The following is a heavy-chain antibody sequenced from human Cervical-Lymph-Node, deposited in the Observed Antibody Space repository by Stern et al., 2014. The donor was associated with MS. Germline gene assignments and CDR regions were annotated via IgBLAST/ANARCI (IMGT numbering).Heavy chain of an antibody. CDR2: IYYRGST. D-gene: IGHD3-16*01. J-gene: IGHJ3*02. CDR3: ARDDHAGGAFDI. CDR1: GVSVSTAAYY. V-gene: IGHV4-31*03. Sequence: QLQLQESGPRLMKPSQTLSLTCTVSGVSVSTAAYYWSWIRQHPGKGLEWIGYIYYRGSTKYNLSLQSRVTISVDTSRNQFSLNLSSVTAADTAVYYCARDDHAGGAFDIWGQGTMVTVSS.